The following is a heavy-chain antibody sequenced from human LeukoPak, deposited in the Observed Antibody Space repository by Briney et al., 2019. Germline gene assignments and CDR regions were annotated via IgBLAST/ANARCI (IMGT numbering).Heavy chain of an antibody. CDR1: GFTFSDYY. V-gene: IGHV3-11*01. CDR2: ISSSGSTI. Sequence: PGGSLRLSCAASGFTFSDYYMSWIRQAPGKGLEWVSYISSSGSTIYYADSVKGRFTISRDNAKNSLYLQMNSLRAKDTAVYYCARDRNYYDSSGYGYWGQGTLVTVSS. CDR3: ARDRNYYDSSGYGY. J-gene: IGHJ4*02. D-gene: IGHD3-22*01.